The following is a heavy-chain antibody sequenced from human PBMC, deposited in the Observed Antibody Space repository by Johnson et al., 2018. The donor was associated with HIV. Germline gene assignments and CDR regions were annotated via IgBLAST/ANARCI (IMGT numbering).Heavy chain of an antibody. V-gene: IGHV3-30*04. CDR2: ISYDGSYQ. CDR1: GFTFSSYA. D-gene: IGHD3-10*01. CDR3: AKNRDPSLGGTMVQGPPRDAFDI. J-gene: IGHJ3*02. Sequence: QVQLVESGGGVVQPGRSLRLSCAASGFTFSSYAMHWVRQAPGKGLEWVAVISYDGSYQYYADSAKGRFTISRDNSKNTLYLQMNSLRAEDTAVYYCAKNRDPSLGGTMVQGPPRDAFDIWGQGTMVTVSS.